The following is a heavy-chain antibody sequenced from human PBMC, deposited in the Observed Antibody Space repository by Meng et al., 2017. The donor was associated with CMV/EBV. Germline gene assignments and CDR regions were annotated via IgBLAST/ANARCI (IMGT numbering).Heavy chain of an antibody. CDR2: MNPNSGNT. V-gene: IGHV1-8*01. CDR1: GYTFTSYD. J-gene: IGHJ3*02. D-gene: IGHD3-9*01. CDR3: ARDIRYPGTDDAFDI. Sequence: ASVKVSCKASGYTFTSYDINWVRQATGQGLEWMGWMNPNSGNTGYAQKFQGRVTMTRNTSISTAYMELSSLSSEDTAVYYCARDIRYPGTDDAFDIWGQGTMVTVSS.